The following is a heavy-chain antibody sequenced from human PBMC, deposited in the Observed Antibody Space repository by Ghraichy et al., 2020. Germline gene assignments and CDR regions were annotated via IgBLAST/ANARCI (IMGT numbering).Heavy chain of an antibody. CDR3: AKDSGWYVPHSDY. D-gene: IGHD6-19*01. CDR2: MRSDGTTR. V-gene: IGHV3-30*02. CDR1: GFIFGNFG. J-gene: IGHJ4*02. Sequence: GASLNISCTASGFIFGNFGMHWVRQAPGKGLEWVAFMRSDGTTRYYADSVKGRSTISRDTAKNTLYLQMNSLTAEDTGVYYCAKDSGWYVPHSDYWGQGTLVAVSS.